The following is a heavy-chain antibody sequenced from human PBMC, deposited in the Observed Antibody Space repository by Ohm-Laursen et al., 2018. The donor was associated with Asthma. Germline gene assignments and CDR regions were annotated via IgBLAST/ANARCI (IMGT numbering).Heavy chain of an antibody. CDR3: ARDRAGGGY. Sequence: SDTLSLTCTVSGDSISSGNNYWSWIRQPPGKGLEWIGYIYYTGTTNYNPSLKSRVTISVDTSKNQFSLKLSSVTAADTAVYYCARDRAGGGYWGQGTLVTVSS. D-gene: IGHD3-10*01. CDR2: IYYTGTT. CDR1: GDSISSGNNY. J-gene: IGHJ4*02. V-gene: IGHV4-61*01.